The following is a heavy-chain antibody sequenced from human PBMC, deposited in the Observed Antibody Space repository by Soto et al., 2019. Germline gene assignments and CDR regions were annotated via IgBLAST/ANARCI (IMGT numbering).Heavy chain of an antibody. J-gene: IGHJ4*02. CDR1: GFTFTNYA. V-gene: IGHV3-23*01. Sequence: GWSLRLSCASSGFTFTNYAMSWVRQAPGKGLEWVSAISGSGGSTYYADSVKGRFAISRDKSEDTVYLQMSSLRAEDTAVYYCAKDPLRNSGNYYRLYFDYWGQGTLVTVSS. CDR3: AKDPLRNSGNYYRLYFDY. CDR2: ISGSGGST. D-gene: IGHD3-10*01.